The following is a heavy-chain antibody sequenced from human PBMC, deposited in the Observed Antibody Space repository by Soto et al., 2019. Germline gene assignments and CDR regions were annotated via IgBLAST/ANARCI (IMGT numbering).Heavy chain of an antibody. Sequence: QVQLVESGGGVVQPGRSQRLSCAASGFTFRGYGMHWVRQAPGKGLEWVAVISFDGSNKYYADSVKGRFTISRDNSKNTLYLQMNSLSAEDTAVYYCAKVRPSASSGYYFDYWGQGTLVTVSS. CDR2: ISFDGSNK. V-gene: IGHV3-30*18. D-gene: IGHD3-22*01. CDR1: GFTFRGYG. CDR3: AKVRPSASSGYYFDY. J-gene: IGHJ4*02.